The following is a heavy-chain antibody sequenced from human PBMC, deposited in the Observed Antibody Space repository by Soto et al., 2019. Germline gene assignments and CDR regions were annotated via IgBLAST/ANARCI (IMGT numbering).Heavy chain of an antibody. V-gene: IGHV1-46*01. CDR2: INPSGGST. J-gene: IGHJ4*02. D-gene: IGHD3-22*01. CDR3: ARGFTYYYDSSAQHYFDY. Sequence: ASVKVSCKASGYTFTSYYMHWVRQAPGQGLEWMGIINPSGGSTSYAQKFQGRVTMTRDTSTSTVYMELSSLRSEDTAVYYCARGFTYYYDSSAQHYFDYWGQGTLVTVSS. CDR1: GYTFTSYY.